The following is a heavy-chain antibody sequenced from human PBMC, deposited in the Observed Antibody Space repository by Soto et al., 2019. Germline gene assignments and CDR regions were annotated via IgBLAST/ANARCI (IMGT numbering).Heavy chain of an antibody. Sequence: QLQLQESGPGLVKPSETLSLTCTVSGDSIRSGSYHWAWIRQSPGKGLEWIASIYYSGTTYYNPSLKSRVTISVDTSRNQLSVNLGFVPAAAPAAYFCVRHVGARLWYLAYWGKGTLVPVSS. CDR3: VRHVGARLWYLAY. CDR1: GDSIRSGSYH. V-gene: IGHV4-39*01. D-gene: IGHD2-21*01. J-gene: IGHJ4*02. CDR2: IYYSGTT.